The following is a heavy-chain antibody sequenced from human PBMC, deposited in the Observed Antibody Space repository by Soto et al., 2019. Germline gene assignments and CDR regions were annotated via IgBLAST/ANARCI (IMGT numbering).Heavy chain of an antibody. D-gene: IGHD2-15*01. CDR3: ARDSGCSGGSCSIYYYYYGMDV. CDR1: GGTFSSYA. CDR2: IIPIFGTA. J-gene: IGHJ6*02. Sequence: QVQLVQSGAEVKKPGSSVKVSCKASGGTFSSYAISWVRQAPGQGLEWMGGIIPIFGTANYAQKFQGRVMITADKSTSTAYIELSSLRSEDTAVYYCARDSGCSGGSCSIYYYYYGMDVCGQGTTVPVSS. V-gene: IGHV1-69*06.